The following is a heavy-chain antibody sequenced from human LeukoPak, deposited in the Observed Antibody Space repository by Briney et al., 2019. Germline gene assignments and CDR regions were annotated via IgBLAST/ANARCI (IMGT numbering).Heavy chain of an antibody. CDR1: GGSISSGSYY. Sequence: PSQTLSLTCTVSGGSISSGSYYWSWIRQPAGKGLEWIGRIYTSGSTNYNPSLKSRVTISVDTSKNQFSLKLSSVTAADTAVYYCARMYYDILTGSIDYWGQGTLVTVSS. J-gene: IGHJ4*02. CDR2: IYTSGST. D-gene: IGHD3-9*01. CDR3: ARMYYDILTGSIDY. V-gene: IGHV4-61*02.